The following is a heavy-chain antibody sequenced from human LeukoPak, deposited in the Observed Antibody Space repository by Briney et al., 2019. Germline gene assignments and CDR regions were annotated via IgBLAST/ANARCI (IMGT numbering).Heavy chain of an antibody. CDR1: GYTFTSYA. CDR3: ARGRFDWLLEDLWFDP. D-gene: IGHD3-9*01. Sequence: GASVKVSCKASGYTFTSYAMNWVRQAPGQGLEWMGWINTNTGNPTYAQGFTGRFVFSLDTSVSTAYLQISSLKAEDTAVYYCARGRFDWLLEDLWFDPWGQGTLVTVSS. CDR2: INTNTGNP. J-gene: IGHJ5*02. V-gene: IGHV7-4-1*02.